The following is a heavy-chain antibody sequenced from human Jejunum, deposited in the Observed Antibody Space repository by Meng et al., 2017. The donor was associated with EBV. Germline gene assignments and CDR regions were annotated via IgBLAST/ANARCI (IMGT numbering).Heavy chain of an antibody. CDR1: GYTFTDYA. J-gene: IGHJ4*02. CDR3: ARYSGSYSLAN. D-gene: IGHD3-10*01. CDR2: INTANGNP. Sequence: GQLLQSGSELKKPGASVRLSCKASGYTFTDYAIIWVRQAPGQGLEWMGWINTANGNPTYAQAFTGRFVFSLDTSVNTAFLQISDLKAEDSALYYCARYSGSYSLANWGQGTLVTVSS. V-gene: IGHV7-4-1*02.